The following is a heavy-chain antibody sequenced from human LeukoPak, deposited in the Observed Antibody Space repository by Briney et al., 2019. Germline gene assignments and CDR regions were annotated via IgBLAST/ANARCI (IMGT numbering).Heavy chain of an antibody. V-gene: IGHV3-23*01. J-gene: IGHJ4*02. CDR3: AKDLDIVATITGN. CDR2: VSGSGGST. Sequence: PGGSLRLSCAACGFTLSSYAMSWVRQAPGKGLEWVSGVSGSGGSTYYADSVEGRFTISRDNSKNTLYLQMNGLRAEDTAVYYCAKDLDIVATITGNWGQGTLVTVSS. D-gene: IGHD5-12*01. CDR1: GFTLSSYA.